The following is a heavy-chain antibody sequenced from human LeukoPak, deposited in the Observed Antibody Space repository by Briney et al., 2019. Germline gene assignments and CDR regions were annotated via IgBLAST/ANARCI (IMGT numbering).Heavy chain of an antibody. Sequence: PGGSLRLSCAASGFTFSSHGMHWVRQAPGKGLEWVAFTWSVGSNKQYAETVKGRFTISRDSSKNTLYLQMNSLRAEDTAVYYCARDLDSGSSSYYHYYTMDVWGQGTTVTVSS. CDR3: ARDLDSGSSSYYHYYTMDV. CDR1: GFTFSSHG. J-gene: IGHJ6*02. D-gene: IGHD1-26*01. V-gene: IGHV3-33*01. CDR2: TWSVGSNK.